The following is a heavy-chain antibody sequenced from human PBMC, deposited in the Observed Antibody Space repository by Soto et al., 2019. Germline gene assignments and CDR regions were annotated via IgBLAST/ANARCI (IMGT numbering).Heavy chain of an antibody. Sequence: QVQLVQSGAEVKKPGSSVNVSCKTSGGTFGNSAVAWVRQAPGQGLEWMGGIVPMFGTANYAQKFQGRLTITADDSTTTAYMELRRLRSDDTAVYYSAIDGDPESAFWRGPLGGRRFDPWGQGTLVTVSS. J-gene: IGHJ5*02. D-gene: IGHD3-3*01. V-gene: IGHV1-69*12. CDR2: IVPMFGTA. CDR1: GGTFGNSA. CDR3: AIDGDPESAFWRGPLGGRRFDP.